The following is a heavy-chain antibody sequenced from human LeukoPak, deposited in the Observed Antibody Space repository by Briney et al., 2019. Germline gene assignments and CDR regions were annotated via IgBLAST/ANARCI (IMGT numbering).Heavy chain of an antibody. CDR2: INPNSGGT. CDR3: ARDKRLLNHNGFDY. V-gene: IGHV1-2*02. Sequence: ASVKVSCKASGYTFTDYYMHWVRQAPGQGLEWMGWINPNSGGTNYAQKFQGRVTMTRDTSISTAYMELSRLRPDDTAVYYCARDKRLLNHNGFDYWGQGTLVTVSS. D-gene: IGHD2-2*02. J-gene: IGHJ4*02. CDR1: GYTFTDYY.